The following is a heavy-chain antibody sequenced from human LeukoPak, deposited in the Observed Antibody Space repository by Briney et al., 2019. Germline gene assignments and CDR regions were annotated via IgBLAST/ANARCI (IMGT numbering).Heavy chain of an antibody. CDR3: AAAPNSRYFDY. J-gene: IGHJ4*02. D-gene: IGHD4-23*01. CDR2: IYYSGST. V-gene: IGHV4-39*07. Sequence: ETLSLTCTVSGGSISSSDFHWGWIRQPPGNGLEWIGTIYYSGSTFYNPSLGSRVTISVDMSKNQFSLKLNSVTAADTAVYYCAAAPNSRYFDYWGQGTLVTVSS. CDR1: GGSISSSDFH.